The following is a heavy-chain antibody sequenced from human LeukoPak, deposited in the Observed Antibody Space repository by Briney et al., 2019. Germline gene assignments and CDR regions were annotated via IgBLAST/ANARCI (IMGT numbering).Heavy chain of an antibody. CDR1: GFTVSSNY. D-gene: IGHD3-16*02. V-gene: IGHV3-53*01. Sequence: GGSLRLSCAASGFTVSSNYMSWVRQAPGKGLEWVSLIYSGGSKYYPDSVKGRFTTSRDNSKNTLFLQMNSLRAEDTAVYYCARAGYEYVWGSNRYYYYYMDVWGKGTTVSITS. CDR3: ARAGYEYVWGSNRYYYYYMDV. J-gene: IGHJ6*03. CDR2: IYSGGSK.